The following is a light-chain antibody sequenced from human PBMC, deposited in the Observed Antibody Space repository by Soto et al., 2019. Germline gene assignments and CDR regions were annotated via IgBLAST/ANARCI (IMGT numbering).Light chain of an antibody. CDR3: QLWDSGSLHRV. V-gene: IGLV3-21*04. J-gene: IGLJ2*01. CDR1: NIGSKS. Sequence: SYELTQTPSVSVAPGKTARITCGGNNIGSKSVHWYQQKPGQAPVLVIYYDNDRPSGIPERFSGSNSGNTATLTISRVEAGDEADYYCQLWDSGSLHRVFGGGTKLTVL. CDR2: YDN.